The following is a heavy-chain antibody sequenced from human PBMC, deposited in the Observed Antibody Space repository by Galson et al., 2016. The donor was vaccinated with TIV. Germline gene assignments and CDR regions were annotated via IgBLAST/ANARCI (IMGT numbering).Heavy chain of an antibody. Sequence: SLRLSCAASGFTFSGYAMSWVRQAPGKGLEWVSVVTGRSRSTHYADSARGRFTISRDNSRNTLSLQMNSLRVEDTAVYFCARTTPPPVSSNGWNDAFDFWGQGTIVTVSS. CDR1: GFTFSGYA. CDR3: ARTTPPPVSSNGWNDAFDF. J-gene: IGHJ3*01. V-gene: IGHV3-23*01. D-gene: IGHD6-19*01. CDR2: VTGRSRST.